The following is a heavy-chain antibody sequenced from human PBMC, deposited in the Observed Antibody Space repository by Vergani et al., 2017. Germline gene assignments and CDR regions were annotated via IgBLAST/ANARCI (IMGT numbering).Heavy chain of an antibody. D-gene: IGHD4-23*01. J-gene: IGHJ4*02. CDR1: GGSISSGSYY. V-gene: IGHV4-61*02. CDR3: ARGLYGGNFPFDY. CDR2: IYTSGST. Sequence: QVQLQQWGAGLLKPSQTLSLTCTVSGGSISSGSYYWSWIRQPAGKGLEWIGRIYTSGSTNYNPSLKSRVTISVDTSKNQFSLKLSSVTAADTAVYYCARGLYGGNFPFDYWGQGTLVTVSS.